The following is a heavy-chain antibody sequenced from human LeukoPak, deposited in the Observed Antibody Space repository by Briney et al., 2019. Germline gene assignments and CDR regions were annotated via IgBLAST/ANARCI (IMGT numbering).Heavy chain of an antibody. D-gene: IGHD2-2*01. J-gene: IGHJ3*02. CDR3: ARDLKGQYQDAFDI. Sequence: SETLSLTCAVYGGSFSGYYWSWIRQPPGKGLEWIGEINHSGSTNYNPSLKSRVTISVDTSKNQFSLKLSSVTAEDTAVYYCARDLKGQYQDAFDIWGQGTMVTVSS. CDR2: INHSGST. CDR1: GGSFSGYY. V-gene: IGHV4-34*01.